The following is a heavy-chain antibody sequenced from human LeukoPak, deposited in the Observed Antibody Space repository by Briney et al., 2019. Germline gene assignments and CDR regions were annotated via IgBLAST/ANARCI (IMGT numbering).Heavy chain of an antibody. CDR2: ISSSNSTI. J-gene: IGHJ6*03. V-gene: IGHV3-48*01. CDR1: GFTFSSYE. Sequence: PGGSLRLSCAASGFTFSSYEMNWVRQAPGKGLEWVSYISSSNSTIYYADSVKGRFTISRDNAKNSLYLQMNSLRAEDTAVYYCASKGYYMDVWGKGTTVTVSS. CDR3: ASKGYYMDV.